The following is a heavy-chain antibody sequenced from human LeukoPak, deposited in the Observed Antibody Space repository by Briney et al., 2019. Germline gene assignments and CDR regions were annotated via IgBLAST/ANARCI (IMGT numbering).Heavy chain of an antibody. CDR2: ISSSSSYI. V-gene: IGHV3-21*01. CDR1: GFTFSSYS. Sequence: GGSLRLSCAASGFTFSSYSMNWVRQAPGKGLEWVSSISSSSSYIYYADSVKGRFTISRDNAKNSLYLQMNSLRAEDTAVYYCARVALWFGELSPPDYWGQGTLVAVSS. CDR3: ARVALWFGELSPPDY. D-gene: IGHD3-10*01. J-gene: IGHJ4*02.